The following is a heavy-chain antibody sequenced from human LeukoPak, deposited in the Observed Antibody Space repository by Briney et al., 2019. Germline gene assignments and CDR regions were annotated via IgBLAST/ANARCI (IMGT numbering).Heavy chain of an antibody. CDR3: ARGGSSWYAQCDY. J-gene: IGHJ4*02. CDR2: VYVSGGTSGGT. D-gene: IGHD6-13*01. CDR1: GGSISSSY. Sequence: SETLSLTCTVSGGSISSSYWSWIRQPAGRGLEWIGRVYVSGGTSGGTNYNPSLKSRVTMSVDTSKNQFSLKLSSVTAADTAVHYCARGGSSWYAQCDYWGQGILVTVSS. V-gene: IGHV4-4*07.